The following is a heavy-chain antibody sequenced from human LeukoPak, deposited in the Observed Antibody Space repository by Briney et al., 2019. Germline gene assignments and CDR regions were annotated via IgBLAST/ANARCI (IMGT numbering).Heavy chain of an antibody. V-gene: IGHV3-30*02. J-gene: IGHJ4*02. CDR1: GFTSSSYG. CDR2: IRYDGSNK. CDR3: AKDFVVATMGYF. Sequence: GGSLRLSCAASGFTSSSYGMHWVRQAPGKGLEWVAFIRYDGSNKYYADSVKGRFTISRDNSKNTLYLQMNSLRAEDTAVYYCAKDFVVATMGYFWGQGTLVTVSS. D-gene: IGHD5-12*01.